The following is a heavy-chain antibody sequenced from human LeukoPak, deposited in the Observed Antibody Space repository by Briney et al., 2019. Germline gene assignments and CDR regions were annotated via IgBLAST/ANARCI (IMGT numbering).Heavy chain of an antibody. CDR1: GFTLSTYW. CDR2: INPDGSGK. CDR3: ASWGAGGNS. D-gene: IGHD3-16*01. Sequence: GGSLRLSCEATGFTLSTYWMNWVRQVPGKGLDWVANINPDGSGKRYVDSVKGRFTIARDNADNSLSLQMNSLRAEDTAVYYCASWGAGGNSWGQGTLVTVSS. V-gene: IGHV3-7*01. J-gene: IGHJ4*02.